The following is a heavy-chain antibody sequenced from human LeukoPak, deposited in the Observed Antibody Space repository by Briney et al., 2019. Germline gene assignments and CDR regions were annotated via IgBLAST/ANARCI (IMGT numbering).Heavy chain of an antibody. Sequence: SETLSLTCTVSGGSISSYYWSWIRQPPGKGLEWIGYIYYSGSTNYNPSLKSRVTISVDTSKNQFSLKLSSVTAADTAVYYCARDAGGYDSRFAYWGQGTLVTVSS. CDR1: GGSISSYY. V-gene: IGHV4-59*01. CDR2: IYYSGST. CDR3: ARDAGGYDSRFAY. J-gene: IGHJ4*02. D-gene: IGHD5-12*01.